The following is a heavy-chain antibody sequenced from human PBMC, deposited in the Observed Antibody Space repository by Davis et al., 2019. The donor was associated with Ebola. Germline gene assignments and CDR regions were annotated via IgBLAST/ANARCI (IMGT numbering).Heavy chain of an antibody. CDR2: ISGSGGST. D-gene: IGHD3-3*01. CDR3: ASLYDFWSGRYDY. J-gene: IGHJ4*02. V-gene: IGHV3-23*01. CDR1: GFTFSSYA. Sequence: PGGSLRLSCAASGFTFSSYAMSWVRQAPGKGLEWVSAISGSGGSTYYADSVKGRFTISRDNAKNSLYLQMNSLRAEDTAVYYCASLYDFWSGRYDYWGQGTLVTVSS.